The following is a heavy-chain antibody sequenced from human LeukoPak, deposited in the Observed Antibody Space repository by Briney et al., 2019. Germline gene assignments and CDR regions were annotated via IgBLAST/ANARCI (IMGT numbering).Heavy chain of an antibody. D-gene: IGHD2-2*01. V-gene: IGHV3-30*18. CDR2: TLYVGSNK. J-gene: IGHJ4*02. CDR3: AKDLGGYCCSTSCYLGFDY. CDR1: GFMFSSYG. Sequence: GGSLRLSCAASGFMFSSYGMDWVRQAPGKGREWVGVTLYVGSNKYYADSVKGRFTISRDNSKNTLYLQMSSLRAEDTAVYYCAKDLGGYCCSTSCYLGFDYWGQGTLVTVSS.